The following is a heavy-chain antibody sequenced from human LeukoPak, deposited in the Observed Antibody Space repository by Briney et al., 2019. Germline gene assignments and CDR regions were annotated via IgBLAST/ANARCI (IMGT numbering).Heavy chain of an antibody. CDR2: IIPIFGTA. D-gene: IGHD2-2*01. V-gene: IGHV1-69*06. J-gene: IGHJ4*02. CDR1: GGTFSSYA. CDR3: ARDGRYCSSTSCSYFDY. Sequence: ASVKVSCTVSGGTFSSYAISWVRQAPGQGLEWMGGIIPIFGTANYAQKFQGRVTITADKSTSTAYMELSSLRSEDTAVYYCARDGRYCSSTSCSYFDYWGQGTLVTVSS.